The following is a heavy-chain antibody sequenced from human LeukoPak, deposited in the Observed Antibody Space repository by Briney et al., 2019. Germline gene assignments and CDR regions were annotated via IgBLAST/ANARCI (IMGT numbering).Heavy chain of an antibody. CDR1: GFTFSSYE. D-gene: IGHD3-10*01. J-gene: IGHJ4*02. V-gene: IGHV3-48*03. CDR3: ARVRYGSGTPPSN. CDR2: ISSSAKTT. Sequence: PGGSLRLSCAASGFTFSSYEMNWVRQAPGKGLEWISYISSSAKTTYYAESAKGRFTISRDNAKNSLYLQMNSLRAEDTAVYYCARVRYGSGTPPSNWGQGTLVTVSS.